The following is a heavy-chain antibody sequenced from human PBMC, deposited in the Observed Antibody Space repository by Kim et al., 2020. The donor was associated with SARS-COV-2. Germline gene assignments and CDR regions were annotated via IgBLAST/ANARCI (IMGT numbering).Heavy chain of an antibody. V-gene: IGHV3-66*01. CDR3: ARGGTSYFYGMDV. J-gene: IGHJ6*02. Sequence: SYADSVKGRFTISRDNSKNTLYLQMNSLRAEDTALYYCARGGTSYFYGMDVWGQGATVTVSS. D-gene: IGHD1-26*01.